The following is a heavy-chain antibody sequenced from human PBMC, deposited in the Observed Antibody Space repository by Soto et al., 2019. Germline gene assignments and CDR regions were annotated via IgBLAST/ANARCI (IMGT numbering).Heavy chain of an antibody. D-gene: IGHD4-17*01. V-gene: IGHV1-69*13. CDR1: GGTFSSYA. CDR2: IIPIFGTA. CDR3: ARAPLAPGGDYVDVAGDY. J-gene: IGHJ4*02. Sequence: SVKVSCKASGGTFSSYAISWVRQAPGQGLEWMGGIIPIFGTANYAQKFQGRVTITAGESTSTAYMELSSLRSEDTAVYYCARAPLAPGGDYVDVAGDYWGQGTLVTVSS.